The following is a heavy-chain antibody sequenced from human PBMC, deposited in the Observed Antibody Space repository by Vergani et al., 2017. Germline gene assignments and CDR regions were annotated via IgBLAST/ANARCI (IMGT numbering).Heavy chain of an antibody. Sequence: QVQLVESGGGLVKPGGSLRLSCAASGFSFSDHYMTWIRQAPGKGLEWVSYISNSGNTIEYADSVKGRFSISRDNAKSSLFLQMDSLRAEDTAVYYCARDHRDYNNYPGTCDICGQGSMVTVSS. CDR3: ARDHRDYNNYPGTCDI. CDR2: ISNSGNTI. CDR1: GFSFSDHY. V-gene: IGHV3-11*01. D-gene: IGHD5-24*01. J-gene: IGHJ3*02.